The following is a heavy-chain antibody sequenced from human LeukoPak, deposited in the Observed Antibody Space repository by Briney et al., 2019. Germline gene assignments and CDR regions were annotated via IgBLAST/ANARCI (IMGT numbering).Heavy chain of an antibody. CDR1: GGSISSYY. CDR3: ARDLGQQLRLAGDY. J-gene: IGHJ4*02. Sequence: PSETLSLTCTVSGGSISSYYWSWIRQPPGKGLEWIGYIYYSGSTNYNPSLKSRVTISVDRSKNQFSLKLSSVTAADTAVYYCARDLGQQLRLAGDYWGQGTLVTVSS. D-gene: IGHD6-13*01. CDR2: IYYSGST. V-gene: IGHV4-59*12.